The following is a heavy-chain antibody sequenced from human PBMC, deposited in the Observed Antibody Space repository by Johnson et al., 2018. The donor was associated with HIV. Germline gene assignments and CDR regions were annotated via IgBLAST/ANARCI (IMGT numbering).Heavy chain of an antibody. CDR3: TRKRRGGAFDI. CDR2: IGSADDT. CDR1: GFNFSTYD. J-gene: IGHJ3*02. D-gene: IGHD2-15*01. Sequence: VQLVESGGGLIQPGGSLRLSCSTSGFNFSTYDMHWVRQPTGKGLEWVSAIGSADDTYYPGSVKGRFTISRENAKKSLYLQMNSLRAGDTAVYYCTRKRRGGAFDIWGPGTMVTVSS. V-gene: IGHV3-13*01.